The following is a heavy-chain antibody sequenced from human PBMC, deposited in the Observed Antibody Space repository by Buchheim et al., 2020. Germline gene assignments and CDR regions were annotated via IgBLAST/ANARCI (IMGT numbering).Heavy chain of an antibody. CDR1: GFTFDDYA. Sequence: EVQLVESGGVVVQPGGSLRLSCAASGFTFDDYAMHWVRQAPGKGLEWVSLISWDGGSTYYADSVKGRFTISRDNSRNSLYLQMNSLRAEDTALYYCAKGPYSSSWTFFDYWGQGTL. CDR3: AKGPYSSSWTFFDY. D-gene: IGHD6-13*01. V-gene: IGHV3-43D*03. CDR2: ISWDGGST. J-gene: IGHJ4*02.